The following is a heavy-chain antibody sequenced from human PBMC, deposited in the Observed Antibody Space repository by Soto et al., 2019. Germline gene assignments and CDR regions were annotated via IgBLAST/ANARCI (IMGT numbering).Heavy chain of an antibody. D-gene: IGHD3-16*02. CDR1: GGSISSYY. J-gene: IGHJ5*02. Sequence: SETLSLTCTVSGGSISSYYWSWIRQPPGKGLEWIGYIYYSGSTNYNPSLKSRVTISVDTSKNQFSLKLSSVTAADTAVYYCARQATYIWGSYRYNWFDPWGQGTLVTVSS. V-gene: IGHV4-59*08. CDR2: IYYSGST. CDR3: ARQATYIWGSYRYNWFDP.